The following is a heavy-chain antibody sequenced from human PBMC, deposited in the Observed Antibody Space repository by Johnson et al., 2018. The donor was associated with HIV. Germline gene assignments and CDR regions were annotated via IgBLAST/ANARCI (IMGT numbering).Heavy chain of an antibody. CDR2: ISGSGGST. V-gene: IGHV3-23*01. D-gene: IGHD1-26*01. CDR3: ARACDSGTIRDRFWDI. Sequence: EVQLLESGGGLVQPGGSLRLSCAASGFTFSSYAMSWVRQAPGKGLEWVSAISGSGGSTYYADSVKGRFTISRDNSKNTLYLQMNSLQTEDTAIYYCARACDSGTIRDRFWDIWGQGTMVTVSS. CDR1: GFTFSSYA. J-gene: IGHJ3*02.